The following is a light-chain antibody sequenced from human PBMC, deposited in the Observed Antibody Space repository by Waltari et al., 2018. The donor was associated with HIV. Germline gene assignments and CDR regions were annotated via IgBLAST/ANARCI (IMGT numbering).Light chain of an antibody. V-gene: IGKV4-1*01. CDR1: QNVFHGSNDKNY. CDR2: WAS. J-gene: IGKJ4*01. CDR3: AAWDDNLNGL. Sequence: IVMTQSPEFLPVSLGERATITCKSSQNVFHGSNDKNYLAWYQQKPGQPPKLLIYWASTRQSGVPDRYSGSKAGTSASRAIGGLQSADEADYYCAAWDDNLNGLFGGGTK.